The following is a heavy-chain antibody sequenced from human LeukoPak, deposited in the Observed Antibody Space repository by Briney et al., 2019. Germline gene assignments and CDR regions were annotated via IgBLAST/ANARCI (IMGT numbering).Heavy chain of an antibody. CDR1: RLTFSTCA. Sequence: GGSLRLSCAASRLTFSTCAMSWVRRAPVKGLEWVSTISGGGRSTDYADSVKGHFTISRDNSKNTLYLQMNSLRAEDTAVYYCASERYFDYWGQGTLVTVSS. D-gene: IGHD1-1*01. CDR3: ASERYFDY. V-gene: IGHV3-23*01. J-gene: IGHJ4*02. CDR2: ISGGGRST.